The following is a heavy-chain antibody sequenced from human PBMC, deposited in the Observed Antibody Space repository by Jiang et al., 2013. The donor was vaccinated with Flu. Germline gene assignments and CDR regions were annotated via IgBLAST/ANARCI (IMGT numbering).Heavy chain of an antibody. D-gene: IGHD3-10*01. V-gene: IGHV4-39*01. CDR3: ARPYYYGSGSYYKMGEDAFDI. CDR1: GGSISSSSYY. CDR2: IYYSGST. J-gene: IGHJ3*02. Sequence: TVSGGSISSSSYYWGWIRQPPGKGLEWIGSIYYSGSTYYNPSLKSRVTISVDTSKNQFSLKLSSVTAADTAVYYCARPYYYGSGSYYKMGEDAFDIWGQGTMVTVSS.